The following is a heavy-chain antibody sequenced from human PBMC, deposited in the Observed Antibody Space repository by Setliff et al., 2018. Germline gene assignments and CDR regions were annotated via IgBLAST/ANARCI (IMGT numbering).Heavy chain of an antibody. CDR3: AREQWLDPPGYYYMDV. CDR1: GGSISNYY. D-gene: IGHD6-19*01. Sequence: SETLSLTCTVSGGSISNYYWSWIRQPAGKGLEWIGRIYIGGSANYNPSLKSRVTMSMDTSKNQFSLKVSSVTAADMAVYYCAREQWLDPPGYYYMDVWAKGTTVTVSS. V-gene: IGHV4-4*07. J-gene: IGHJ6*03. CDR2: IYIGGSA.